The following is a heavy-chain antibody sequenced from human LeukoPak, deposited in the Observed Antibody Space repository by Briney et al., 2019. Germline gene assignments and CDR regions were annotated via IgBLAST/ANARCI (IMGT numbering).Heavy chain of an antibody. Sequence: SETLSLTCTVSGGSISSSSYYWGWIREPPGKGLEWIGSIYYSGSTNYNPSLKSRVTISVDTSQNQFSLKLSSVTTADTAVYCAVAVAKNWFDPWGQGTLVTVSS. D-gene: IGHD6-19*01. CDR3: VAVAKNWFDP. CDR2: IYYSGST. V-gene: IGHV4-39*07. J-gene: IGHJ5*02. CDR1: GGSISSSSYY.